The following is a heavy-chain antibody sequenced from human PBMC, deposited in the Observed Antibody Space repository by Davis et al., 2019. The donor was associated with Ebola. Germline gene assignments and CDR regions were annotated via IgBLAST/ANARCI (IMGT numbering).Heavy chain of an antibody. J-gene: IGHJ5*02. D-gene: IGHD3-3*01. CDR1: GGSISRSSYY. CDR2: IYYSGST. Sequence: PSETLSLTCTVSGGSISRSSYYWGWIRQPPGKGLEWIGYIYYSGSTNYNPSLKSRVTISVDTSKNQFSLKLSTVTAADTAVYYCARGAFWSGSSWFDPWGQGTLVTVSS. V-gene: IGHV4-61*05. CDR3: ARGAFWSGSSWFDP.